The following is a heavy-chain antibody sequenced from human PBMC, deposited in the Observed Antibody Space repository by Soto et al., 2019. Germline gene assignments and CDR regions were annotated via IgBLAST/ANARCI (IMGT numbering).Heavy chain of an antibody. V-gene: IGHV3-33*01. CDR2: IWYDGSNK. CDR3: ARGQTTVTTATTDY. J-gene: IGHJ4*02. D-gene: IGHD4-17*01. Sequence: GGSLRLSCAASGFTFSGYGMHWVRQAPGKGLEWVAVIWYDGSNKYYADSVKGRFTISRDNSKNTLYLQMNSLRAEDTAVYYCARGQTTVTTATTDYWGQGTLVTVSS. CDR1: GFTFSGYG.